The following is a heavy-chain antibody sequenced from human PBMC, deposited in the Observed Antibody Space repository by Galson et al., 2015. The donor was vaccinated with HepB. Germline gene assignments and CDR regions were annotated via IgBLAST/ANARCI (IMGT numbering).Heavy chain of an antibody. CDR3: AKDRGPGDYVYYGMDV. CDR1: GFNFDTYA. D-gene: IGHD3-10*01. Sequence: SLRLSCAASGFNFDTYAMSWVRQAPGKGLEWVSVISGIGAPTYYAGSVKGRFSISRDNFKNTVFLQMDSLRADDTAVYYCAKDRGPGDYVYYGMDVWGQGTTVTVSS. J-gene: IGHJ6*02. V-gene: IGHV3-23*01. CDR2: ISGIGAPT.